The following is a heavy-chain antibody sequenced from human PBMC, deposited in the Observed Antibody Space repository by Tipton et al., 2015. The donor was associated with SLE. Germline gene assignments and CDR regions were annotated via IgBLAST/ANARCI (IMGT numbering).Heavy chain of an antibody. CDR3: ARGCAREPRGDY. J-gene: IGHJ4*02. CDR2: INHSGST. Sequence: TLSLTCAVYGGSFSGYYWGWIRQPPGKGLEWIGEINHSGSTNYNPSLKSRVTISVDTSKNQFSLKLSSVTAADTAVYYCARGCAREPRGDYWGQGTLVTVSS. V-gene: IGHV4-34*01. CDR1: GGSFSGYY. D-gene: IGHD1-26*01.